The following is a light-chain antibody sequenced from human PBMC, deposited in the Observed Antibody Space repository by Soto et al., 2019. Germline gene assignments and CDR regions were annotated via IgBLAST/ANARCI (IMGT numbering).Light chain of an antibody. J-gene: IGLJ3*02. CDR1: NSNIGENT. V-gene: IGLV1-44*01. Sequence: QSVLTQPPSASGTPGQRVTISCSGSNSNIGENTVNWYQQVPGTAPQILLYNDDQRPSAVPDRFSGSKAGTLASLAISGLQSEDEADYYCAVWDDSLDGWVFGGGTKLTVL. CDR3: AVWDDSLDGWV. CDR2: NDD.